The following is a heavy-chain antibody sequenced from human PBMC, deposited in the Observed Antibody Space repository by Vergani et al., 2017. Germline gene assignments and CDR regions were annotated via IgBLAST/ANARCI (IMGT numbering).Heavy chain of an antibody. D-gene: IGHD6-13*01. CDR3: AKGAIAAAGTGAFDI. CDR1: GFTFDDYT. J-gene: IGHJ3*02. V-gene: IGHV3-9*01. Sequence: EVQLVESGGVVVQPGGSLRLSCAASGFTFDDYTMHWVRQAPGKGLEWVSGISWNSGSIGYADSVKGRFTISRDNAKNSLYLQMNSLRAEDTALYYCAKGAIAAAGTGAFDIWGQGTMVTVSS. CDR2: ISWNSGSI.